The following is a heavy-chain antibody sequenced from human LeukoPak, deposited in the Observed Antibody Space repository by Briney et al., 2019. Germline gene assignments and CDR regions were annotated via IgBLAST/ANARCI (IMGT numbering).Heavy chain of an antibody. V-gene: IGHV4-61*02. J-gene: IGHJ3*02. CDR2: VYTSGST. CDR1: GGSISSGDYY. Sequence: MTSETLSLTCTVSGGSISSGDYYWSWIRQPAGKGLEWIGRVYTSGSTNYNPSLKSRVTMSVDTSKNQFSLKLSSVTAADTAVYYCAKRGDYVPDAFDIWGQGTMVTVSS. CDR3: AKRGDYVPDAFDI. D-gene: IGHD4-17*01.